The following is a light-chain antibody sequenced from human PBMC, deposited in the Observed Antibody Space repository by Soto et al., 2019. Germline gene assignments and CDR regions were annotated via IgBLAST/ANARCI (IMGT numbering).Light chain of an antibody. CDR3: QKYNSVPYT. CDR1: QGIDTS. J-gene: IGKJ2*01. Sequence: ILLTQSPSSLSASVGDRVTITCRASQGIDTSLAWYQQKPGKAPKLLIYAASNFQSGVPSRFSGSGSGTHFTLTISSLQPEDFATYYCQKYNSVPYTFGQGTKLEI. V-gene: IGKV1-9*01. CDR2: AAS.